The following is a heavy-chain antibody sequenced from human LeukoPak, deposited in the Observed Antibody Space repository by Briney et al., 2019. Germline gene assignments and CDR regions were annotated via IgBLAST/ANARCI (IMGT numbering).Heavy chain of an antibody. CDR2: IYYSGTT. V-gene: IGHV4-39*07. J-gene: IGHJ4*02. CDR1: GGSISSSSYS. D-gene: IGHD3-10*01. Sequence: SETLSLTCTVSGGSISSSSYSWGWIRQPPGKGLEWIGSIYYSGTTYYNPSLKSRVTISLDTSKYQFSLKLSSVTAADTALYYCATAGFYFDFWGQGTLVTVSS. CDR3: ATAGFYFDF.